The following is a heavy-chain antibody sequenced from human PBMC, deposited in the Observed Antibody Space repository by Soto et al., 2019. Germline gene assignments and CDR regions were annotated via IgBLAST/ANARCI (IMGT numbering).Heavy chain of an antibody. V-gene: IGHV5-10-1*01. Sequence: GESLKISCKGCGYSFINYWINWVRQMHDKGLEWMGRIDPRDSYTNYSPSFQGHVTISIDKSINTAYLQWSSLKASDTAIYYCVRQYMVAARNSPYYLDLWGQGILVTVSS. J-gene: IGHJ4*02. CDR3: VRQYMVAARNSPYYLDL. CDR2: IDPRDSYT. D-gene: IGHD2-15*01. CDR1: GYSFINYW.